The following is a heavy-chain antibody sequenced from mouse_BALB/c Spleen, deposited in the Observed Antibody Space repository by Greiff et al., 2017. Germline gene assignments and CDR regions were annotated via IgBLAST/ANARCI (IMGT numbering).Heavy chain of an antibody. CDR3: AREDRYHYAMDY. CDR2: ISDGGSYT. CDR1: GFTFSDYY. V-gene: IGHV5-4*02. J-gene: IGHJ4*01. D-gene: IGHD2-14*01. Sequence: DVKLVESGGGLVKPGGSLKLSCAASGFTFSDYYMYWVRQTPEKRLEWVATISDGGSYTYYPDSVKGRFTISRDNAKNNLYLQMSSLKSEDTAMYYCAREDRYHYAMDYWGQGTSVTVSS.